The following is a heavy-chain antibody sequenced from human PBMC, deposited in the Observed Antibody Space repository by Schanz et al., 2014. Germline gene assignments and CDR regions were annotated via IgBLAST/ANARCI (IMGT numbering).Heavy chain of an antibody. V-gene: IGHV3-23*04. Sequence: EVQLVESGGGLIQPGGSLTLSCAASGFTFSSYLMSWVRQAPGKGLEWVSGIGGSGGSTDYADSVKGRFTISRDNSKNTLYLQMNSLRAEDTAVYYCARVYRWQHILGHFDSWGQGSLVTVSS. CDR2: IGGSGGST. D-gene: IGHD6-13*01. CDR3: ARVYRWQHILGHFDS. CDR1: GFTFSSYL. J-gene: IGHJ4*02.